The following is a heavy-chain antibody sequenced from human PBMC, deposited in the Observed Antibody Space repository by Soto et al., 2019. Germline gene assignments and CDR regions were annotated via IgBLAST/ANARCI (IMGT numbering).Heavy chain of an antibody. D-gene: IGHD3-3*01. V-gene: IGHV2-5*02. J-gene: IGHJ6*02. CDR2: IYWDDDK. CDR3: AHSMRPRIFSV. CDR1: GFSLSTSEVG. Sequence: QITLKEADPTLVKPPKNLTLTCTFPGFSLSTSEVGVGWVCQPPGKALEWVAFIYWDDDKRYRPSLKSRLTLTKDTSKYQGVLTITILDPADTAPYYFAHSMRPRIFSVWGQGTTVTVSS.